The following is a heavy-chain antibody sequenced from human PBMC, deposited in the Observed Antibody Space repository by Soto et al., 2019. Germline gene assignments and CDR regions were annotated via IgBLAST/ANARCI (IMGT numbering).Heavy chain of an antibody. Sequence: ASETVSLTCTVSGDSISSSTYYWGWIRQSPGKGLEWIGNIHYSGSTYYNPSLKSRVTISVDTSKNQFSLKLSSVTAADTAVYYCASYYYVSGDYRPFDYWGQGTLVTVSS. CDR3: ASYYYVSGDYRPFDY. V-gene: IGHV4-39*01. CDR2: IHYSGST. CDR1: GDSISSSTYY. J-gene: IGHJ4*02. D-gene: IGHD3-10*01.